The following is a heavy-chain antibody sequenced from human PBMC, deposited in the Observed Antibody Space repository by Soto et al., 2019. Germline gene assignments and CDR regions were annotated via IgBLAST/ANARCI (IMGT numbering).Heavy chain of an antibody. J-gene: IGHJ4*02. V-gene: IGHV4-30-2*01. CDR1: GGSISSGGYS. D-gene: IGHD4-17*01. Sequence: SETLSLTCAVSGGSISSGGYSWSWIRQPPGKGLEWIGYIYHSGSTYYNPSLKSRVTISVDRSKNQFSLKLSSVTAADTAVYYCAREVISTVTTDYFDYWGQGTLVTVSS. CDR2: IYHSGST. CDR3: AREVISTVTTDYFDY.